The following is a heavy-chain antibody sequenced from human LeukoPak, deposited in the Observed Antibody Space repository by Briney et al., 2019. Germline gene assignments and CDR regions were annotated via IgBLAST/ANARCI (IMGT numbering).Heavy chain of an antibody. CDR3: EKASGSFHFYYYGMDV. J-gene: IGHJ6*02. CDR2: IKQDGSDK. D-gene: IGHD1-26*01. CDR1: GFSFSSYC. Sequence: PGGSLRLSCVGSGFSFSSYCMSWVRQAPGKGLEWVANIKQDGSDKYYVDSVKGRFTISRDKDKNSMYLQVNSLRAEDKAVYYCEKASGSFHFYYYGMDVWGQGTPVTVSS. V-gene: IGHV3-7*01.